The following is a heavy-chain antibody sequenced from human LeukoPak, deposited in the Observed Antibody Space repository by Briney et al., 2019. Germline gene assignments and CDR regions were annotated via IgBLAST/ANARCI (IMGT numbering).Heavy chain of an antibody. CDR3: ARILSGSGSYGAFDI. CDR1: GFTFSSYA. V-gene: IGHV3-23*01. Sequence: GGSLRLSCAASGFTFSSYAMSWVRQAPGKGLEWVSGISGSGGGTNYADSVKGRFTISRDNSKNTLYLQMNSLRDEDTAVFYCARILSGSGSYGAFDIRGQGTMVTVSS. CDR2: ISGSGGGT. J-gene: IGHJ3*02. D-gene: IGHD1-26*01.